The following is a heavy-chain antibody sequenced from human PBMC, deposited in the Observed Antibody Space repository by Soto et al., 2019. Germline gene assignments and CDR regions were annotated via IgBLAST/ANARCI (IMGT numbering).Heavy chain of an antibody. Sequence: QVQLVQSGAEVKKPGASVKVSCKASGYTFTSYAMHWVRQAPGQRLEWMGWINAGNGNTKYSQKFQGRVTITRDTSASTAYMELSSLRSEDTAVYYCARAPTLGYCSSTSCYEYYFDYWGQGTLVTVSS. V-gene: IGHV1-3*01. CDR1: GYTFTSYA. CDR3: ARAPTLGYCSSTSCYEYYFDY. CDR2: INAGNGNT. J-gene: IGHJ4*02. D-gene: IGHD2-2*01.